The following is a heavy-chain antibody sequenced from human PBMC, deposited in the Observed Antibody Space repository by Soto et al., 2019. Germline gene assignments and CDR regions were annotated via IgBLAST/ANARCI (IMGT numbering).Heavy chain of an antibody. J-gene: IGHJ5*02. CDR1: GFSLTATGVG. CDR2: IYWDHDE. CDR3: AHRGWFAEGHPNWFDP. D-gene: IGHD3-10*01. V-gene: IGHV2-5*02. Sequence: SGPTLVNPTQTLTLTCTFSGFSLTATGVGVGWIRQPPGKALEGLALIYWDHDERYNPSLKSRLTITKDTSRNQVVLTMTNMDHVDTATYYCAHRGWFAEGHPNWFDPWGQGALVTVSS.